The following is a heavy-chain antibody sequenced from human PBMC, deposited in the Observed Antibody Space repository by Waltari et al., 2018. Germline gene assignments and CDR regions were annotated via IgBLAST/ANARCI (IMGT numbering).Heavy chain of an antibody. V-gene: IGHV4-30-2*01. CDR3: ARFRYCSGDSCSPLFDY. CDR1: SCSTSSGCYS. CDR2: IYHSGTT. J-gene: IGHJ4*02. Sequence: QLQLQESASGLVKPSQTLSLPCPVSSCSTSSGCYSWSWIRQPPGQGLEWIGYIYHSGTTYYNPSLKNRVTISVDRSKNQFSLKVTSVTAADTAVYYCARFRYCSGDSCSPLFDYWGRGSLVTVSS. D-gene: IGHD2-15*01.